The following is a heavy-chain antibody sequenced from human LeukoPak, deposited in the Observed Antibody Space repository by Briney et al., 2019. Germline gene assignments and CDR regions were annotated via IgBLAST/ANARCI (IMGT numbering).Heavy chain of an antibody. D-gene: IGHD1-26*01. CDR3: AREIPSGSYAPDY. J-gene: IGHJ4*02. Sequence: GGSLRLSCAASGFTFSSYSMNWVRQAPGKGLEWVSYISRSSNSMYYADSVKGRFTISRDNAKNSLYLQMSSLRPEDTVMYYCAREIPSGSYAPDYWGQGTLVTVSS. CDR1: GFTFSSYS. CDR2: ISRSSNSM. V-gene: IGHV3-21*01.